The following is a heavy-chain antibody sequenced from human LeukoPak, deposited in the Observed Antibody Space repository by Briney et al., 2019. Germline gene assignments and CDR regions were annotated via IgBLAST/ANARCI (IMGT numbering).Heavy chain of an antibody. J-gene: IGHJ4*02. CDR2: TYYRSTWYY. CDR1: GDSVSSNSGA. CDR3: ATASGSTHGTYYFDN. V-gene: IGHV6-1*01. Sequence: SQTLSLTCAISGDSVSSNSGAWNWIRQSPSRGLEWLGRTYYRSTWYYEYALSVKSRITINPDPSKNHFSLQLNSATPEDTAVYYCATASGSTHGTYYFDNWGQGTVVTVSS. D-gene: IGHD1-14*01.